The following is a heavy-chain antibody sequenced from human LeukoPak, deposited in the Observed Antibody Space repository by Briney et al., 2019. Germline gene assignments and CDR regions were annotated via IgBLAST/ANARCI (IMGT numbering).Heavy chain of an antibody. CDR2: INPNSGGT. J-gene: IGHJ3*02. D-gene: IGHD3-22*01. Sequence: ASVKVSCKASGYTFTGYYMHWVRQAPGQGLEWMGWINPNSGGTNYAQKFQGRVTMTRDTSISTAYMELSRLRSDDTAVYYCARTRDYDSSGYYYRSEDAFDIWGQGTMVTVSS. CDR1: GYTFTGYY. CDR3: ARTRDYDSSGYYYRSEDAFDI. V-gene: IGHV1-2*02.